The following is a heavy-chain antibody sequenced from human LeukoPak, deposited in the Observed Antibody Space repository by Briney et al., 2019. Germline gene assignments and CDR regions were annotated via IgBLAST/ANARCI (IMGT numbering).Heavy chain of an antibody. CDR1: GFTFSSYA. J-gene: IGHJ6*04. CDR3: ARDMASGSGWYIRRGDYYYYGMDV. CDR2: ISYDGSNK. D-gene: IGHD6-19*01. Sequence: LSGRSLRLSCAASGFTFSSYAMHWVRQAPGKGLEWVAVISYDGSNKYYADSVKGRFTISRDNSKNTLYLQMNSLRAEDTAVYYCARDMASGSGWYIRRGDYYYYGMDVWGKGTTVTVSS. V-gene: IGHV3-30*04.